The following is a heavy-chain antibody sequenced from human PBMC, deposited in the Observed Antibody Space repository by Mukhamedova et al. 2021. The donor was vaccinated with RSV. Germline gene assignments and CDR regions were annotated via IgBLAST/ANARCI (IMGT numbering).Heavy chain of an antibody. CDR2: IDPSGGSA. CDR3: ARNDRGDGYTLNRHFDL. J-gene: IGHJ2*01. CDR1: FY. Sequence: FYVHWVRQAPGQGLEWMGAIDPSGGSANYAQKFQGRVSMTRDTSTSTVYMELSSLRSEDTAVYFCARNDRGDGYTLNRHFDLWG. D-gene: IGHD5-24*01. V-gene: IGHV1-46*01.